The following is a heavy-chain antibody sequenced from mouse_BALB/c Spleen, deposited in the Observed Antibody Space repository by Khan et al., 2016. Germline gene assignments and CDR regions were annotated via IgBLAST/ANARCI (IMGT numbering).Heavy chain of an antibody. J-gene: IGHJ4*01. CDR1: GFNIKDYY. V-gene: IGHV14-4*02. CDR3: NACEYNAMDY. Sequence: VQLQQSGAELVRSGASVKLSCTASGFNIKDYYMHWVKQRPEQGLEWIGWIDPENGDTEYAPKFQGKATMTADTSSNPAYLQLSSLTSEDTAVYYCNACEYNAMDYWGQGTSVTVSS. CDR2: IDPENGDT.